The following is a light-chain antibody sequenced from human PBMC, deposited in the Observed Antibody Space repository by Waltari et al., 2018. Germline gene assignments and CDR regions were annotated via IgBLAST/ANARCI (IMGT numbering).Light chain of an antibody. CDR2: WTS. Sequence: DIVMTQSPESLAVSLGERATINCKSSHNVLYRSHNKHYLAWYQHKPGQPPKLLIDWTSSRESVVPDRFGGSGSGTDFTLTISSLQAEDVAVYYCQQYYTTPHTFGQGTKLEIK. V-gene: IGKV4-1*01. CDR3: QQYYTTPHT. J-gene: IGKJ2*01. CDR1: HNVLYRSHNKHY.